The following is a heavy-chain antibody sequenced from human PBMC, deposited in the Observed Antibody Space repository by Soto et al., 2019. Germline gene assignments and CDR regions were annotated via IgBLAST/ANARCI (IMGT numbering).Heavy chain of an antibody. CDR2: IYYSGST. J-gene: IGHJ5*02. CDR1: GGSISSGGYY. CDR3: ARAKKGIAAAENWFDP. D-gene: IGHD6-13*01. V-gene: IGHV4-31*03. Sequence: QVQLQESGPGLVKPSQTLSLTCTVSGGSISSGGYYWSWIRQHPGKGLEWIGYIYYSGSTYYNPSLKSRVTISVDTSKYQFSLKLSSVTAADTAVYYCARAKKGIAAAENWFDPWGQGTLVTVSS.